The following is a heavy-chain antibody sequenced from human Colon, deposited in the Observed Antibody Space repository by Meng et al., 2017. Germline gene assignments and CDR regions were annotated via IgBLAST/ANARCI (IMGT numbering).Heavy chain of an antibody. CDR3: ATTGSRSSGS. J-gene: IGHJ4*02. CDR2: ISTTGSIA. V-gene: IGHV3-11*01. D-gene: IGHD3-22*01. CDR1: GFIFSDYY. Sequence: QWQLVESGGGWVKPGGSLRLSCAASGFIFSDYYMAWIRQTPGKGLEWVSYISTTGSIAYYADSVKGRFTISRDNAKNSVYLQMNSLRAEDTAVYYCATTGSRSSGSWGQGTLVTASS.